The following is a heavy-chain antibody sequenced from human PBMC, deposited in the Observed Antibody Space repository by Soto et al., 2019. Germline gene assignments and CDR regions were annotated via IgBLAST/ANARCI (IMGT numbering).Heavy chain of an antibody. D-gene: IGHD6-6*01. V-gene: IGHV4-31*03. J-gene: IGHJ5*02. CDR2: IYYSGST. CDR1: GASMSSGGYY. Sequence: SETLSLTCTVSGASMSSGGYYWTWIRQSPGKGLEWIVYIYYSGSTYYNPSLESRVAISLDTSRSHFSLPLHFLIAADTAIYYCARDRHNNFFDPWGQGTLVTVSS. CDR3: ARDRHNNFFDP.